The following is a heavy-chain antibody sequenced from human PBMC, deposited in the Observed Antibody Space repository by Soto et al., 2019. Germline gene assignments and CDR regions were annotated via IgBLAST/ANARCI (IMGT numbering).Heavy chain of an antibody. CDR2: IYHSGST. CDR1: GYSISSGYY. V-gene: IGHV4-38-2*01. Sequence: SETLSLTCAVSGYSISSGYYWGWIRQPPGKGLEWIGSIYHSGSTYYNPSLKSRVTISVDTSKNQFSLKLSSVTAADTAVYYCARGITYYDILTGPHAASYFDYWGQGTLVT. D-gene: IGHD3-9*01. J-gene: IGHJ4*02. CDR3: ARGITYYDILTGPHAASYFDY.